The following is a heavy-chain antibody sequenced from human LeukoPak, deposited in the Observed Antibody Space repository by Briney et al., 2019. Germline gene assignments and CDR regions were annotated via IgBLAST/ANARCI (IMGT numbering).Heavy chain of an antibody. CDR3: ARLSAAVHLGAFDL. D-gene: IGHD3-3*01. J-gene: IGHJ3*01. Sequence: SETLSLTCTVSGYSISSGYYWSWIRQPPGKGLEWIGYIYTSGSTNYNPSLKSRVTISVDTSKNQFSLKLSSVTAADTAVYYCARLSAAVHLGAFDLWGQGTMVTVSS. CDR1: GYSISSGYY. V-gene: IGHV4-4*09. CDR2: IYTSGST.